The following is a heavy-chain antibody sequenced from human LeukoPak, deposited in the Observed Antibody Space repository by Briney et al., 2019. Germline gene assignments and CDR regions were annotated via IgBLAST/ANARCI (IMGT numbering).Heavy chain of an antibody. CDR3: ARDSWDYIAMDV. D-gene: IGHD4/OR15-4a*01. CDR2: VHHTGSA. J-gene: IGHJ6*02. V-gene: IGHV4-59*01. CDR1: GISLSTYY. Sequence: SETLSLTCTVSGISLSTYYWSWVQQPPGKGLEWIGYVHHTGSADYNPSLKSRVTISLDMSKSQFSLKLTSATAADTAVYYCARDSWDYIAMDVWGPGTTVTVSS.